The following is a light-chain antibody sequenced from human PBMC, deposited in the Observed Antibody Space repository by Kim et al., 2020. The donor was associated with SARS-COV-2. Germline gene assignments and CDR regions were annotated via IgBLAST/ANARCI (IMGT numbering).Light chain of an antibody. Sequence: SVGDGVTITCQASQDIRKFLNWYQHKPGKAPELLISDASTLRTGVPSRFSGSASGTHFTFTISNLQPEDIATYYCQQYNNLQAITFGQGTRLEIK. CDR2: DAS. CDR3: QQYNNLQAIT. CDR1: QDIRKF. V-gene: IGKV1-33*01. J-gene: IGKJ5*01.